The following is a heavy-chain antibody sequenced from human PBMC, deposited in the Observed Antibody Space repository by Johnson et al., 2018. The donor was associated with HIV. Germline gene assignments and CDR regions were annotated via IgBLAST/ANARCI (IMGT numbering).Heavy chain of an antibody. CDR2: INQDGSEK. V-gene: IGHV3-7*03. CDR1: GFTFSTYW. D-gene: IGHD3-10*01. Sequence: VQLVESGGGVVQPGTSLRLSCVPSGFTFSTYWMSWVRQAPGKGLEWVANINQDGSEKSYVDSVKGRFTISRDNAKNSLYLQISSLRVEDTAIYYCAREGWETTMIQGAFDIWGQGTMVTVSS. CDR3: AREGWETTMIQGAFDI. J-gene: IGHJ3*02.